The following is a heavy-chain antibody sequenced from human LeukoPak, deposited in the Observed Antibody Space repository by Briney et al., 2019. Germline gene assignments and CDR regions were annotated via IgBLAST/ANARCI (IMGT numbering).Heavy chain of an antibody. CDR3: ARVGHNWNDGGKYFDY. V-gene: IGHV1-2*02. CDR1: RYTFTGYY. D-gene: IGHD1-1*01. CDR2: INPNSGGT. J-gene: IGHJ4*02. Sequence: ASVKVSCKASRYTFTGYYMHWVRQAPGQGLEWMGWINPNSGGTNYAQKFQGRVTMTRDTSISTAYMELSRLRSDDTAVYYCARVGHNWNDGGKYFDYWGQGTLVTVSS.